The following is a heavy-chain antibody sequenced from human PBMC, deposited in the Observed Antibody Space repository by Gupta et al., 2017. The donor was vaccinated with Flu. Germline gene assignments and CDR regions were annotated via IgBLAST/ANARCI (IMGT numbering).Heavy chain of an antibody. CDR2: ISYDGSNK. J-gene: IGHJ6*03. CDR1: GFTFSSYG. Sequence: QVQLVESGGGVVQPGRSLRLSCAASGFTFSSYGMHWVRQAPGKGLEWVAVISYDGSNKYYADSVKGRFTISRDNSKNTLYLQMNSLRAEDTAVYYCAKGQGVPAEQRGKGYYYYMDVWGKGTTVTVSS. D-gene: IGHD2-2*01. V-gene: IGHV3-30*18. CDR3: AKGQGVPAEQRGKGYYYYMDV.